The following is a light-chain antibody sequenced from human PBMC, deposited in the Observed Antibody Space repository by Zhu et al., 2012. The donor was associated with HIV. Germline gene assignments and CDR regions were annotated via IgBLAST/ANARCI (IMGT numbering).Light chain of an antibody. V-gene: IGKV3-20*01. J-gene: IGKJ1*01. CDR2: ATS. CDR3: QQYNNSPT. CDR1: QSVSTDN. Sequence: EIVLTQSPGTLSLSPGERATLSCRASQSVSTDNLAWYQQKPGQAPSLVMYATSIRATGIPDRFSGGLSGTDFILTISRLEPEDFAIYYYQQYNNSPTFGQGTKVEIK.